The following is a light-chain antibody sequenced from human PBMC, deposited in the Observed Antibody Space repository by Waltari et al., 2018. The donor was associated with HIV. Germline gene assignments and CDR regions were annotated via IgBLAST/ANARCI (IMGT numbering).Light chain of an antibody. CDR3: QQHRSYSPWT. CDR1: PTISNW. V-gene: IGKV1-5*03. J-gene: IGKJ1*01. Sequence: DVQMTQSPSTVSASIGDRVTITCRASPTISNWLAWYQQKPGKDPNLLIYPASNLESGVPSRFRGSGPGTEFTLNIVTLQAADSATYYCQQHRSYSPWTFGQGTKVE. CDR2: PAS.